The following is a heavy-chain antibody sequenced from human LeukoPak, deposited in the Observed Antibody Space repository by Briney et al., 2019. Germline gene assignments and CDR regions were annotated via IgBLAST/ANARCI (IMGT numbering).Heavy chain of an antibody. V-gene: IGHV3-11*04. CDR2: ISSSGSTI. CDR1: GFTFSDYY. D-gene: IGHD4-23*01. Sequence: GGSLRLSCAASGFTFSDYYMSWIRQAPGKGLEWVSYISSSGSTIYYADSVKGRYTISRDNAKNSLYLQMNSLRAEDTAVYYCASGSRVNWYFDLWGRGTLVTVSS. CDR3: ASGSRVNWYFDL. J-gene: IGHJ2*01.